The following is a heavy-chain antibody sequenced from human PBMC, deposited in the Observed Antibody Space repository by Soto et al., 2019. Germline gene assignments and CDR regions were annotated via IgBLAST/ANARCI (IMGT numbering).Heavy chain of an antibody. J-gene: IGHJ4*02. CDR1: GYTFTSYG. V-gene: IGHV1-18*01. CDR2: ISAYNGNT. Sequence: QVQLVQSGSRVKKPRASVKDSCKASGYTFTSYGISWVRPAPGQELEWMGWISAYNGNTKHAEKLQGRVTMTTVTSTSTAYMEPRSLRSDDTAVYYWARDLEIFDYWGQGTLVTVSS. D-gene: IGHD1-1*01. CDR3: ARDLEIFDY.